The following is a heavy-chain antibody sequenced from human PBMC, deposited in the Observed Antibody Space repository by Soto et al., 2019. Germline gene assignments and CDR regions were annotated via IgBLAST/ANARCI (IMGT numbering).Heavy chain of an antibody. CDR3: ARDSSASATCYSFDN. CDR1: GYKFINHY. V-gene: IGHV1-46*01. Sequence: QVQLVQSGAEVKKPGASVKVSCKASGYKFINHYMHWVRQVPGVGLEWMGIINPNGGGTDYSQKFQGRVTMTRDTSANTVHMELSSLRSEDTGVYFCARDSSASATCYSFDNWGQGTLVTVSS. J-gene: IGHJ4*02. D-gene: IGHD6-25*01. CDR2: INPNGGGT.